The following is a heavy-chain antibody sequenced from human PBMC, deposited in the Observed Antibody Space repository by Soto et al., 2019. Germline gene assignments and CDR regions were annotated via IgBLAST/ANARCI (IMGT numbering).Heavy chain of an antibody. CDR2: ISYDGSNK. CDR3: ARDGSLLWCGELWSWWFDP. Sequence: QVQLVESGGGVVQPGRSLRLSCAASGFTFSSYAMHWVRQAPGKGLEWVAVISYDGSNKYYADSVKGRFTISRDNSKNTLYQQMNSLRAEDTAVYYCARDGSLLWCGELWSWWFDPWGQGTLVTVSS. V-gene: IGHV3-30-3*01. D-gene: IGHD3-10*01. J-gene: IGHJ5*02. CDR1: GFTFSSYA.